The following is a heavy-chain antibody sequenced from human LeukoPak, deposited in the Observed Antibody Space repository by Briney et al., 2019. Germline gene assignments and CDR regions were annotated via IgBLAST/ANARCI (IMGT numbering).Heavy chain of an antibody. V-gene: IGHV4-59*10. D-gene: IGHD3-22*01. CDR2: ISSSGST. J-gene: IGHJ3*02. CDR3: ARGPYSYDSSGAFDI. Sequence: SETLSLTCAVYGGSLSAYYWARIRQPAGKGLEWIGRISSSGSTNYNPSLKSRVTISADTSKNQFSLKLSSVTAADTAVYFCARGPYSYDSSGAFDIWGQGTMVTVSS. CDR1: GGSLSAYY.